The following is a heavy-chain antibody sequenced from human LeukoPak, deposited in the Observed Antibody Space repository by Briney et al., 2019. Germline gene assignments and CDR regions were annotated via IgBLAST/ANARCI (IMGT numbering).Heavy chain of an antibody. Sequence: GGSLRLSCTVSGFTVSSNSMSWVRQAPGKGVEWVGFIRSKAYGGTTEYAASVKGRFTISRDDSKSIAYLQMNSLKTEDTAVYYCTRARPFYYYMDVWGKGTTVTISS. CDR2: IRSKAYGGTT. J-gene: IGHJ6*03. CDR1: GFTVSSNS. CDR3: TRARPFYYYMDV. V-gene: IGHV3-49*04.